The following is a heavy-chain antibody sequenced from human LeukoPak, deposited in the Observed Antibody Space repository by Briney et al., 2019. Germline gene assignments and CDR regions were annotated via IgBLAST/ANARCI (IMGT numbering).Heavy chain of an antibody. J-gene: IGHJ4*02. CDR1: GGSISSYY. Sequence: PSETLSLTCTVSGGSISSYYWSWIRQPAGKGLEWIGRIYTSGSTNYNPSLKSRVTMSVDTSKNQFSLKLSSVTAADTAVYYCASTYYYDSSGYLPFDYWGQGTLVTVSS. V-gene: IGHV4-4*07. CDR2: IYTSGST. CDR3: ASTYYYDSSGYLPFDY. D-gene: IGHD3-22*01.